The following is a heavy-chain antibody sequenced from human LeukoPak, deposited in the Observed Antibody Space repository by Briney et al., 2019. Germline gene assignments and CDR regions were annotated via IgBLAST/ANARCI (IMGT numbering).Heavy chain of an antibody. CDR1: GFTFSSYE. Sequence: GGSLRLSCAASGFTFSSYEMNWVRQAPGKGLGWVSYISSSGSTIYYADSVKGRFTISRDNAKNSLYLQMNSLRAEDTAVYYCAGAADCSGGSCYYYYMDVWGKGTTVTVSS. V-gene: IGHV3-48*03. J-gene: IGHJ6*03. CDR3: AGAADCSGGSCYYYYMDV. CDR2: ISSSGSTI. D-gene: IGHD2-15*01.